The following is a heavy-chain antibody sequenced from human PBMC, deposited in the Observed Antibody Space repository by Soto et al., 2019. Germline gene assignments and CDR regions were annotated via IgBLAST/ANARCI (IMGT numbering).Heavy chain of an antibody. J-gene: IGHJ4*02. Sequence: PTQTHRVTFSVAGVSLNTSGVGVGWIRQPPGKALEWLALIYWDDDKRYSPSLKSRLTITKDTSKNQVVLTMTNMDPVDTATYYCAHSYGGADFDYWGQGTLVTVPQ. CDR1: GVSLNTSGVG. CDR3: AHSYGGADFDY. V-gene: IGHV2-5*02. D-gene: IGHD4-17*01. CDR2: IYWDDDK.